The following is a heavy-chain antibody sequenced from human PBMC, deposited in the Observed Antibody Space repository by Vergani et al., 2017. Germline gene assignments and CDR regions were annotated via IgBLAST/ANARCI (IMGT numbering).Heavy chain of an antibody. CDR1: GASINNDFYY. CDR3: ARLGYCSSTSCPGDAFDI. CDR2: IYVSGIT. V-gene: IGHV4-61*02. Sequence: QVQLQESGPGLVKPSQTLSLTCTVSGASINNDFYYWHWIRQPAGKGLEWIGRIYVSGITDYNSSLQSRVSMSVDTSKNQFSLTLTSVTAADTAVYYCARLGYCSSTSCPGDAFDIWGQGTMVTVSS. J-gene: IGHJ3*02. D-gene: IGHD2-2*01.